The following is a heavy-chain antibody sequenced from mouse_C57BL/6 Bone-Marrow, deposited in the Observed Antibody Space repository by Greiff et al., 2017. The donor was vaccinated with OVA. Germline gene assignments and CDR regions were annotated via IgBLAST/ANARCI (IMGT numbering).Heavy chain of an antibody. CDR2: IYPGSGST. Sequence: VQLQQPGAELVKPGASVKMSCKASGYTFTSYWITWVKQRPGQGLEWIGDIYPGSGSTNYNEKFKSKATLTVDTSSSTAYMQLSSLTSEDSAVYYSARTVIYYGYDDWYCDVWGTGTTVTVSS. J-gene: IGHJ1*03. CDR3: ARTVIYYGYDDWYCDV. V-gene: IGHV1-55*01. CDR1: GYTFTSYW. D-gene: IGHD2-2*01.